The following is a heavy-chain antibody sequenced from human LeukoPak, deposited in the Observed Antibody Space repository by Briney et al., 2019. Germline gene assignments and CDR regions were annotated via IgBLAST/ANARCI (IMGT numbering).Heavy chain of an antibody. CDR1: GFTFRDYY. D-gene: IGHD1-1*01. CDR3: AREYTQRDY. Sequence: GGSLRLSCVAYGFTFRDYYMCWVRQAPGKGLEWVSYISGSDGTIKYADSVKGRFTISRDNAKNSVYLQMNSLRVEDTAVYYCAREYTQRDYWGQGTLVTVSS. J-gene: IGHJ4*02. CDR2: ISGSDGTI. V-gene: IGHV3-11*01.